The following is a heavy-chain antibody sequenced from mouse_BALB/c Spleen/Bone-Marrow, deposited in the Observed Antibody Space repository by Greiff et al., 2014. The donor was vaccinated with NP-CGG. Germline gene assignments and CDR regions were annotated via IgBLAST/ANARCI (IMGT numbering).Heavy chain of an antibody. CDR2: ISSGGSYT. J-gene: IGHJ4*01. Sequence: EVKLMESGGGLGKPGGSLKLSCAASGFTFSSYAMSWVRQTPEKRLEWVATISSGGSYTYYPDSVKGRFTISRDNAKNTLYLQMSSLKSEDTAMYYCTKIYYGYDGGYYYAMDYWGQGTSVTVSS. CDR3: TKIYYGYDGGYYYAMDY. CDR1: GFTFSSYA. D-gene: IGHD2-2*01. V-gene: IGHV5-6-4*01.